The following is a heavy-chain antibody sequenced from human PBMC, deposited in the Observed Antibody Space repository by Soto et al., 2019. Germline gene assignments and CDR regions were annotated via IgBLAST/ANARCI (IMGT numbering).Heavy chain of an antibody. CDR3: ARDPSDSSGYYYHYYYGMDV. D-gene: IGHD3-22*01. CDR1: GFTFSSYA. V-gene: IGHV3-30-3*01. CDR2: ISYDGSNK. Sequence: GGSLRLSCAASGFTFSSYAMQWVRQAPGKGLEWVAVISYDGSNKYYADSVKGRFTISRDNSKNTLYLQMNSLRAEDTAVYYCARDPSDSSGYYYHYYYGMDVWGQGTTVTVSS. J-gene: IGHJ6*02.